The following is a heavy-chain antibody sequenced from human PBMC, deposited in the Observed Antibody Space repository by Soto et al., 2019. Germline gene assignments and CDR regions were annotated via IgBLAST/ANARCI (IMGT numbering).Heavy chain of an antibody. J-gene: IGHJ5*02. CDR2: ISAYNGNT. D-gene: IGHD4-17*01. CDR1: GYTFTSYG. CDR3: ARDFRDYGEDRDWFVP. V-gene: IGHV1-18*04. Sequence: ASVKVSCKASGYTFTSYGISWVRQAPGQGLEWMGWISAYNGNTNYAQKLQGRVTMTTDTSTSTAYMELRSLRSDDTAVYYCARDFRDYGEDRDWFVPWGQGTLVTAPQ.